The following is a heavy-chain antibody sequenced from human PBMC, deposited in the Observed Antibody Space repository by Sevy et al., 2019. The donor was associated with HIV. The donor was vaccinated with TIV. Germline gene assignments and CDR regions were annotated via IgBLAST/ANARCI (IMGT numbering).Heavy chain of an antibody. Sequence: GPVKVSCQASGYTFSNYGVTWVRQAPGQGLEWMGWISGYNGNTKYAQKFQDRVIMTTDTATSTAYMELRSLRSDDTAVYYCVRDESFSLIVVDPDYWGQGTLVTVS. CDR3: VRDESFSLIVVDPDY. D-gene: IGHD3-22*01. J-gene: IGHJ4*02. CDR2: ISGYNGNT. V-gene: IGHV1-18*01. CDR1: GYTFSNYG.